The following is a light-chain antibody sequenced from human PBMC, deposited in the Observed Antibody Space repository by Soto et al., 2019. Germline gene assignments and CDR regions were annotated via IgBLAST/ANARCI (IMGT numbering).Light chain of an antibody. J-gene: IGLJ1*01. CDR2: EVS. V-gene: IGLV2-8*01. Sequence: QPVPTKTPSASRSPGPPLPISLTRTSSDVGGYNYVSWYQQHPGKAPKLMIYEVSKRPSGVPDRFSGSKSGNTASLTVSGLQAEDEADYYCSSYAGSNNLVFGTGTKVTVL. CDR1: SSDVGGYNY. CDR3: SSYAGSNNLV.